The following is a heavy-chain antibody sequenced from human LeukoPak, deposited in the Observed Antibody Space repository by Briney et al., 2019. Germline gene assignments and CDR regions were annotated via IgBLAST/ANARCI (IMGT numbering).Heavy chain of an antibody. CDR3: ASGPRITIFGVVTDYYYDSSGYYSYFDY. CDR1: GGTFSSYA. J-gene: IGHJ4*02. Sequence: GASVKVSCKASGGTFSSYAVSWARQAPGQGLEWMGRIVPILGIANYAQKFQGRVTITADKSTSTAYMELSSLRSEDTAVYYCASGPRITIFGVVTDYYYDSSGYYSYFDYWGQGTLVTVSS. D-gene: IGHD3-22*01. CDR2: IVPILGIA. V-gene: IGHV1-69*04.